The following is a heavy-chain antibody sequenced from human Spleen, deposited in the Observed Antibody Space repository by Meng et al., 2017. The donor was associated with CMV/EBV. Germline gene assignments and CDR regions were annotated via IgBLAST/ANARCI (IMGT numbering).Heavy chain of an antibody. J-gene: IGHJ4*02. Sequence: GTFSTYGISWVRQAPGQGLEWMGGIIAIFGTANYAQKFQGRVTITTDESTSTAYMELSSLRSEDTAVYYCARVFQDTAMAGGGYFDYWGQGTLVTVSS. CDR2: IIAIFGTA. CDR3: ARVFQDTAMAGGGYFDY. CDR1: GTFSTYG. V-gene: IGHV1-69*05. D-gene: IGHD5-18*01.